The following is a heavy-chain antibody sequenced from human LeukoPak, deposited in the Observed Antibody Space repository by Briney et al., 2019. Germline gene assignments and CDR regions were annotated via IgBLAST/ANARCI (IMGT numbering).Heavy chain of an antibody. V-gene: IGHV4-34*01. D-gene: IGHD6-19*01. Sequence: SETLSLTCAVYGGSFSGYYCSWIRQPPGKGLEWIGEINHSGSTNYNPSLKSRVTISVDTSKNQFSLKLSSVTAADTAVYYCARVGSGWYYYYYYYMDVWGKGTTVTVSS. CDR2: INHSGST. CDR1: GGSFSGYY. J-gene: IGHJ6*03. CDR3: ARVGSGWYYYYYYYMDV.